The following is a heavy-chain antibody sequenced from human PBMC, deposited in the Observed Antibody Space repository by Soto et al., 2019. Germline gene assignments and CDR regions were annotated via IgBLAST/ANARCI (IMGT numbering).Heavy chain of an antibody. Sequence: PPGKGLEWIGYIYYTGSTDYNPSLKSRVTISVDTSKNQFSLKLSSVTAADTAVYYCASIAASADYYGMDVWGHGTTVTVSS. CDR3: ASIAASADYYGMDV. D-gene: IGHD6-13*01. CDR2: IYYTGST. J-gene: IGHJ6*02. V-gene: IGHV4-59*01.